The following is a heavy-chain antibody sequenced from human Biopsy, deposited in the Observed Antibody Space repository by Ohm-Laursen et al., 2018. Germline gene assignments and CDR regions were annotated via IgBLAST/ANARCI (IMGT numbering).Heavy chain of an antibody. CDR1: GDSIGIYY. CDR3: ARARIKTSGVLIPETYYFDS. CDR2: FYYSGST. J-gene: IGHJ4*02. Sequence: SQTLSLTCTVSGDSIGIYYWSWIRQPPGKGLEWIGNFYYSGSTNYNPSLKSRITMSLDRSKSQVSLRMNSVTAADTAVYYCARARIKTSGVLIPETYYFDSWGQGTLVTVSS. V-gene: IGHV4-59*01. D-gene: IGHD3-3*01.